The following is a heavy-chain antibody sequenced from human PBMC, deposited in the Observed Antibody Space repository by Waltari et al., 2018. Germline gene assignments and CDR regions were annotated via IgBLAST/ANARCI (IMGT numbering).Heavy chain of an antibody. CDR2: IYYRGNT. V-gene: IGHV4-39*01. CDR1: GGSISSGTCY. CDR3: ARYYFGSGSPHFDY. J-gene: IGHJ4*02. Sequence: QLQLQESGPGLVKPSETLSLTCTVSGGSISSGTCYWAWIRQPPGKGLEWIGNIYYRGNTYYRQSLKSRVTISVDTSKNQFSLKLSSVTAADTAVYYCARYYFGSGSPHFDYWGQGTLLTVSS. D-gene: IGHD3-10*01.